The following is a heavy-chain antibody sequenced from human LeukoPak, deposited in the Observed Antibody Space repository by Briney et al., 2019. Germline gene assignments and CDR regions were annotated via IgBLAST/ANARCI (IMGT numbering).Heavy chain of an antibody. V-gene: IGHV4-59*08. CDR3: ARLFPTVIRSVAFDI. CDR2: LFYSVST. Sequence: PSETLSLTCTVSGGSISSYYWSWIRQPPGKGLEWIGYLFYSVSTNYNPSLRSRVTISVDTSKNQFSLKLTSVTAADPAVYYCARLFPTVIRSVAFDIWGQGTMVTVSS. CDR1: GGSISSYY. D-gene: IGHD3-16*02. J-gene: IGHJ3*02.